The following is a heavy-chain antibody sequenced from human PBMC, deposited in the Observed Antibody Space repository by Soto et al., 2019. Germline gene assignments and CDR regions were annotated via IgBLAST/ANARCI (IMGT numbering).Heavy chain of an antibody. D-gene: IGHD5-12*01. J-gene: IGHJ5*02. Sequence: SETLSLTCAVYGGSFSGYYWSWIRQPPGKGLEWIGEINHSGSTNYNPSLKSRVTISVDTSKNQFSLKLSSVTAADTAVYYCARKYSGYDWKGNWFDPWGQGTLVTVSS. V-gene: IGHV4-34*01. CDR1: GGSFSGYY. CDR2: INHSGST. CDR3: ARKYSGYDWKGNWFDP.